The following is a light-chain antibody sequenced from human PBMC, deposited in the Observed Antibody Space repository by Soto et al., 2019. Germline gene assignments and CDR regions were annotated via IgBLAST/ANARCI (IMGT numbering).Light chain of an antibody. V-gene: IGKV2-28*01. CDR2: LGC. J-gene: IGKJ1*01. CDR1: QSLLHSNGYNY. Sequence: DIVMTQSPLSLPVTPGEPASIACRSSQSLLHSNGYNYLDWYLQKPGQSPQLLIYLGCNRASGVPDRFSGSGSGTDLTMKISRVEAEDVGVYYCMQALQTWTFGQGTKVEIK. CDR3: MQALQTWT.